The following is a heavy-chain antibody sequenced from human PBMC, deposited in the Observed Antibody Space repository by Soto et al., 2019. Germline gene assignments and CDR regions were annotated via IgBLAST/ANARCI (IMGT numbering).Heavy chain of an antibody. CDR1: GFTFSSYA. Sequence: EVQLLESGGGLVQPGGSLRLSCAASGFTFSSYARSWVRQAPGKGLEWVSAISGSGGSTYYADSVKGRSTISRDNSKNTLYLQMNSLRAEDTAVYYCAKGRGYCSSTSCYVGSDYWGQGTLVTVSS. D-gene: IGHD2-2*01. V-gene: IGHV3-23*01. J-gene: IGHJ4*02. CDR3: AKGRGYCSSTSCYVGSDY. CDR2: ISGSGGST.